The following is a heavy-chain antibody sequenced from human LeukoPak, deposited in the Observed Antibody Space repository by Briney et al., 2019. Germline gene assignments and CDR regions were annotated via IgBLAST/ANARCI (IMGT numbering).Heavy chain of an antibody. CDR1: GGSINSNGYY. D-gene: IGHD6-13*01. J-gene: IGHJ5*02. CDR3: ARDRAAAGFDP. Sequence: TSETLSLTCTVSGGSINSNGYYWGWIRQPPGKGLEWIGNIYYSGSTYYNPSLKSRVTISIDTSKNQFSLKLSSVTAADTAVYYCARDRAAAGFDPWGQGTLVTVSS. CDR2: IYYSGST. V-gene: IGHV4-39*07.